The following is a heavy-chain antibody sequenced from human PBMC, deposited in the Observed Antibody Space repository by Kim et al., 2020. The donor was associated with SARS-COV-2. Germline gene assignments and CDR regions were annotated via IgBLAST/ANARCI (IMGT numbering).Heavy chain of an antibody. J-gene: IGHJ4*02. CDR2: IKSKTDGGTT. D-gene: IGHD5-12*01. Sequence: GGSLRLSCAASGFTFSNAWMSWVRQAPGKGLEWVGRIKSKTDGGTTDYAAPVKGRFTISRDDSKNTLYLQMNSLKTEDTAVYYCTTDIVATKKVDYWGQGTLVTVSS. CDR1: GFTFSNAW. CDR3: TTDIVATKKVDY. V-gene: IGHV3-15*01.